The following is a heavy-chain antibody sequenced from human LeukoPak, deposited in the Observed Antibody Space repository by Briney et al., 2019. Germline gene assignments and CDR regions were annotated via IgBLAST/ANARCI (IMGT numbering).Heavy chain of an antibody. CDR1: GGSISRNNYY. CDR3: ARHRGSSSNFDY. J-gene: IGHJ4*02. D-gene: IGHD6-6*01. CDR2: IYYSGST. Sequence: PSETLSLTCTVSGGSISRNNYYWDWNRQPPGKGLEYIGSIYYSGSTYYTPSLKSRVTISVDTSKNQFSLKLSSVTATDTAAYYCARHRGSSSNFDYWGQGTLVTVSS. V-gene: IGHV4-39*01.